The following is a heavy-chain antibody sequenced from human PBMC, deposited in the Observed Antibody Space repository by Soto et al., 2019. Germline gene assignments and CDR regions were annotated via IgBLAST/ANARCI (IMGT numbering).Heavy chain of an antibody. CDR1: GFTFTSYA. V-gene: IGHV3-23*01. Sequence: PGGSLRLSCAASGFTFTSYAMNWVRRAPGKGLEWVSAISGSAGSTYYADSVKGRFTISRDNSKNTLSLQMNSLIAEDTAIYFCAKDHYQMSRYYYNSGMEVWGEGTTVTVSS. J-gene: IGHJ6*04. CDR3: AKDHYQMSRYYYNSGMEV. CDR2: ISGSAGST. D-gene: IGHD2-2*01.